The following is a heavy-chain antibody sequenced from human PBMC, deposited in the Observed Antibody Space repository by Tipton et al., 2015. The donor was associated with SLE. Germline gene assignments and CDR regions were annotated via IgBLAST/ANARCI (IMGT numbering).Heavy chain of an antibody. CDR1: GGSISSYY. D-gene: IGHD3-16*01. Sequence: TLSLTCTVSGGSISSYYWSWIRQPPGKGLEWIGYIYYSGSTNYNPSLKSRVTISVDTSKNQFSLKPSSVTAADTAVYYCARENDEGAFDIWGQGTMVTVSS. V-gene: IGHV4-59*01. CDR2: IYYSGST. J-gene: IGHJ3*02. CDR3: ARENDEGAFDI.